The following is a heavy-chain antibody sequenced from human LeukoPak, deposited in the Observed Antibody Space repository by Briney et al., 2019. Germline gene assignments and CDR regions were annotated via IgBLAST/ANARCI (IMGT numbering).Heavy chain of an antibody. CDR2: IYYSGST. Sequence: KTSETLSLTCTVSGGSISSSSYYWGWIRQPPGKGLEWIGSIYYSGSTYYNPSLKSRVTISVDTSKNQFSLKLSSVTAADTAVYYCARHRGNIVGATYFDYWGQGTLVTVSS. D-gene: IGHD1-26*01. J-gene: IGHJ4*02. CDR3: ARHRGNIVGATYFDY. CDR1: GGSISSSSYY. V-gene: IGHV4-39*01.